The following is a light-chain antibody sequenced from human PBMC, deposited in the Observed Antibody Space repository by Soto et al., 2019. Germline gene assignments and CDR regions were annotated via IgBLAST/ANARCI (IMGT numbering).Light chain of an antibody. V-gene: IGKV3-20*01. CDR3: QQYGSSPWT. J-gene: IGKJ1*01. CDR2: GAS. Sequence: EIVLTQSPGTLSLSPGERATLSCRASQSVSSSYLAWYQQKPGQAPRPLIDGASSRAIGIPGRCSGSGSGTDFTLTISRLEPEDLAVYYCQQYGSSPWTFGQGTKVEIK. CDR1: QSVSSSY.